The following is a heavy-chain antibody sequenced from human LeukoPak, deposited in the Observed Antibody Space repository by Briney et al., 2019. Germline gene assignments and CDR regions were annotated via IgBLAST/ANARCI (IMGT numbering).Heavy chain of an antibody. V-gene: IGHV1-69*13. CDR1: GGTFSSYA. CDR2: IIPIFGTA. Sequence: SVKVSCKASGGTFSSYAISWVRQAPGQGLEWMGGIIPIFGTANYAQKFQGRVTITADESTSTAYMELSSLRSEDTAVYYCARGVMGGRDYWYFDLWGRGTLVTVSS. J-gene: IGHJ2*01. D-gene: IGHD2-8*01. CDR3: ARGVMGGRDYWYFDL.